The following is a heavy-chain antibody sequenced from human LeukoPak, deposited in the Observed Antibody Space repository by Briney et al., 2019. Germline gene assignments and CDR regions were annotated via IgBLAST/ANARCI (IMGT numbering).Heavy chain of an antibody. CDR1: GGSISSSGYY. J-gene: IGHJ5*02. CDR2: SYYSGST. Sequence: PSETLSLTCTVSGGSISSSGYYWGWSRQPPGKGLECIGYSYYSGSTNYNPSLRSRVTISVDTSKNQISLKLRSVTAADTAVYYCARDSTEWVAQHFDPWGQGILVTVSS. CDR3: ARDSTEWVAQHFDP. D-gene: IGHD6-19*01. V-gene: IGHV4-61*08.